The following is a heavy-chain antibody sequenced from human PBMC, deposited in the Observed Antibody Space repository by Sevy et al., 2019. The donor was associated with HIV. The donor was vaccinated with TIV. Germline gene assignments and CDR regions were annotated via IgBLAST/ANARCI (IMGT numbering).Heavy chain of an antibody. V-gene: IGHV3-30*04. CDR1: GFTFSSYA. Sequence: GGSLRLSCAASGFTFSSYAMHWVRQAPGKGLEWVAVISYDGSNKYYADSVKGRFTISRDNSKNTLYLQMNSLRAEDTAVYYCARDCSSTSCYIYGMDVWGQGTTVTVSS. J-gene: IGHJ6*02. CDR3: ARDCSSTSCYIYGMDV. D-gene: IGHD2-2*02. CDR2: ISYDGSNK.